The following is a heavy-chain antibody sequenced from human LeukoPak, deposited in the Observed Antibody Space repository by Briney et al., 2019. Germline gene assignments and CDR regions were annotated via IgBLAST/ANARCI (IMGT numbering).Heavy chain of an antibody. V-gene: IGHV4-59*01. CDR1: GGSISSYY. D-gene: IGHD6-13*01. Sequence: SETLSLTCTVSGGSISSYYWSWIRQPPGKGLGWIGYIHYSGSTNNNPSLKSRVTISVDTSKNQFSLKLSSVTAADTAVYYCARGYSTSWLDPWGQGTLVTVSS. CDR2: IHYSGST. J-gene: IGHJ5*02. CDR3: ARGYSTSWLDP.